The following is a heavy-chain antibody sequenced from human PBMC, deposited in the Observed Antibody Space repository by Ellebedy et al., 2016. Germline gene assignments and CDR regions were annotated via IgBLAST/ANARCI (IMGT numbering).Heavy chain of an antibody. CDR3: ARADNYDILTGTTRTGPYFDY. D-gene: IGHD3-9*01. CDR2: INPSGGST. V-gene: IGHV1-46*01. J-gene: IGHJ4*02. CDR1: GYTFTSYY. Sequence: ASVKVSXXASGYTFTSYYMHWVRQAPGQGLEWMGIINPSGGSTSYAQKFQGRVTMTRDTSTSTVYMELSSLRSEDTAVYYCARADNYDILTGTTRTGPYFDYWGQGTLVTVSS.